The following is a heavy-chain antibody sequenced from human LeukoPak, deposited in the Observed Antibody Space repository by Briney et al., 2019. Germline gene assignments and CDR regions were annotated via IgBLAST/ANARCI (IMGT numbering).Heavy chain of an antibody. CDR1: GYSFSSYG. CDR3: ASGWSGYFASLDY. CDR2: ISAYNGDS. V-gene: IGHV1-18*01. J-gene: IGHJ4*02. Sequence: GASVKVSCKGSGYSFSSYGMHWVRQAPGQGLEWMGWISAYNGDSDYAQNLQGRVTMTTDPSTSTAYMELRSLRSDDTAVYYCASGWSGYFASLDYWGQGTLVTVPS. D-gene: IGHD3-3*01.